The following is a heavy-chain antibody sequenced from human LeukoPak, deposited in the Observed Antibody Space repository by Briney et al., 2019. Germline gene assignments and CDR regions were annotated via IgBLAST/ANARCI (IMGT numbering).Heavy chain of an antibody. Sequence: PSDTLSLTCTGSGGSISSYYWSWIRQPPGKGLEWIGYIYYSWSTNYNPSLKSRVTISVDTSKNQFSLKLSSVTAADTAVYYCARVYREPGNDAFDIWGQGTMVTVSS. J-gene: IGHJ3*02. D-gene: IGHD1-14*01. CDR1: GGSISSYY. CDR3: ARVYREPGNDAFDI. CDR2: IYYSWST. V-gene: IGHV4-59*01.